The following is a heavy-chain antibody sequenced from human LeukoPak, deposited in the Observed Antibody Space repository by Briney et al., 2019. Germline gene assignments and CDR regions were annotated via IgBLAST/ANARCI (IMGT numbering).Heavy chain of an antibody. V-gene: IGHV3-23*01. Sequence: GGSLRLSCAASGFTFSTYAMSWVRQAPGKGLEWISDISGSGYNTHYADPVKGRFTISRDNAKNSLYLQMNSLRAEDTAVYYCARAIVVTPLFDYWGQGTLVTVSS. CDR1: GFTFSTYA. CDR3: ARAIVVTPLFDY. CDR2: ISGSGYNT. J-gene: IGHJ4*02. D-gene: IGHD5-12*01.